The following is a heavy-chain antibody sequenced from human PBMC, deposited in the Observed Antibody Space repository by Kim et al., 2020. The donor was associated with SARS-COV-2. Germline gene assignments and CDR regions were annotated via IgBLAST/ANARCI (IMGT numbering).Heavy chain of an antibody. V-gene: IGHV1-46*04. CDR1: GYSFTDYY. D-gene: IGHD3-16*01. Sequence: ASVKVSCKASGYSFTDYYMHWVRQAPGQRLEWMGYVNPSGTRATYAQRLEGGVTITRETSTSTDYMQLTSLTSEDTAVYYCARDSPAEGDIDFWGQGTLV. J-gene: IGHJ4*02. CDR3: ARDSPAEGDIDF. CDR2: VNPSGTRA.